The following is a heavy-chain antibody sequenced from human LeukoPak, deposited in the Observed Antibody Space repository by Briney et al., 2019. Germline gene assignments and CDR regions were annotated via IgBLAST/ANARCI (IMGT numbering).Heavy chain of an antibody. CDR2: ISAYNGNT. D-gene: IGHD3-9*01. Sequence: ASVKVSCKASGYTFTSYGISWVRQAHGQGLEWMGWISAYNGNTNYAKKLEGRVTMTTDTSTSTAYMELRSLRSDDTAVYYCARTHYDILTGEANWFDPWGQGTLVTVSS. J-gene: IGHJ5*02. V-gene: IGHV1-18*01. CDR1: GYTFTSYG. CDR3: ARTHYDILTGEANWFDP.